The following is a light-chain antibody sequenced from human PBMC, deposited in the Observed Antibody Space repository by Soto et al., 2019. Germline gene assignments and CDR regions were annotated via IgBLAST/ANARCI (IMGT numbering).Light chain of an antibody. V-gene: IGLV1-47*01. Sequence: QAVVTQPPSASGTPGQRVTISCSGSSSNIGSNYVYWYQQLPGTAPKLLIYRNNQRPSGVPDRFSGSKSGTSASLAISGIRSEDEDDYYCAAWDDSLSGPVFGGGTKLTVL. CDR1: SSNIGSNY. CDR2: RNN. CDR3: AAWDDSLSGPV. J-gene: IGLJ2*01.